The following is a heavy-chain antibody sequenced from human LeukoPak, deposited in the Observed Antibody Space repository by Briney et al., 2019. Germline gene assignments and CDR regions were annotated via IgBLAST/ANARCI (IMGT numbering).Heavy chain of an antibody. Sequence: ASVKVSCKASGYTFTSYGISWVRQAPGQGLEWMGWISAYNGNTNYAQKLQGRVTMTTDTSASTAYMELRSLRSDDTAVYYCARHGYDFWSGYYTDYWGQGTLVTVSS. CDR2: ISAYNGNT. J-gene: IGHJ4*02. V-gene: IGHV1-18*01. CDR3: ARHGYDFWSGYYTDY. D-gene: IGHD3-3*01. CDR1: GYTFTSYG.